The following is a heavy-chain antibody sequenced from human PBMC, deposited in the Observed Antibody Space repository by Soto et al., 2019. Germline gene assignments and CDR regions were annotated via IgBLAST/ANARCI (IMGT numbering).Heavy chain of an antibody. J-gene: IGHJ6*02. Sequence: ASVKVSCKASGYTFTSYAMHWVRQAPGQRLEWMGWINAGNGNTKYSQKFQGRVTITRDTSASTAYMELSSLRSEDTAVYYCARNTDTFWFGELLYGMDVWGQGT. CDR1: GYTFTSYA. V-gene: IGHV1-3*01. CDR2: INAGNGNT. D-gene: IGHD3-10*01. CDR3: ARNTDTFWFGELLYGMDV.